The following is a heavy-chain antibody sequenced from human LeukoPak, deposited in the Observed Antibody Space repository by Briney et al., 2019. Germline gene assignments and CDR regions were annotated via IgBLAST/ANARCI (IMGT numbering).Heavy chain of an antibody. D-gene: IGHD7-27*01. CDR2: ISRGGVIT. CDR1: GFTFSDYA. V-gene: IGHV3-23*01. J-gene: IGHJ4*02. Sequence: PGGSLRLSCAASGFTFSDYAINWVRQVPGKGLEWVSSISRGGVITYYADSVKGRFTISRDNSNNTLYLHMNSLRAEDTAVYYCVSRAGSPWGPFDDWGQGTLVTVSS. CDR3: VSRAGSPWGPFDD.